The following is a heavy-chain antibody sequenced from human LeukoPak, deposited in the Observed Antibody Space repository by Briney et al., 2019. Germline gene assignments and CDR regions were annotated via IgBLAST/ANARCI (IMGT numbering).Heavy chain of an antibody. CDR1: GGSISSYY. CDR3: ASPSRLCFKQWLVRDDAFDI. D-gene: IGHD6-19*01. V-gene: IGHV4-59*01. Sequence: SETLSLTCTVSGGSISSYYWSWIRQPPGKGLEWIGYIYYSGSTNYNPSLKSRVTISVDTSKNQFSLKLSSVTAADTAVYYCASPSRLCFKQWLVRDDAFDIWGQGTMVTVSS. J-gene: IGHJ3*02. CDR2: IYYSGST.